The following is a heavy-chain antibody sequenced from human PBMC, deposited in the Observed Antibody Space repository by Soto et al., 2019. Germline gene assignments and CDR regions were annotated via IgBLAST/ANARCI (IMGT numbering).Heavy chain of an antibody. D-gene: IGHD3-16*01. Sequence: GGSLRLSCGAPGVTFKDYGMHWVRQAPGKGLEWVAVISYDRKQTYYADSVKGRFTIPKDKSKRTLFLQMNSLRVDDTAVYYCARDGWGSNWYFDLWGRGTLVTVSS. V-gene: IGHV3-30*03. CDR3: ARDGWGSNWYFDL. CDR1: GVTFKDYG. J-gene: IGHJ2*01. CDR2: ISYDRKQT.